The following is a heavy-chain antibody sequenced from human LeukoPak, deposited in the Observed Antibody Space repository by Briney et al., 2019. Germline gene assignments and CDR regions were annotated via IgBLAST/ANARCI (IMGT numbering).Heavy chain of an antibody. CDR3: ARSYYDILTATPTFDP. CDR2: IYYSGST. D-gene: IGHD3-9*01. J-gene: IGHJ5*02. Sequence: SETLSLTCTVSGGSIGSYYWSWIRQPPGKGLEWIGYIYYSGSTNYNPSLKSRVTISEDTSKNQFSLKLSSVTAADTAVYYCARSYYDILTATPTFDPWGQGTLVTVSS. V-gene: IGHV4-59*01. CDR1: GGSIGSYY.